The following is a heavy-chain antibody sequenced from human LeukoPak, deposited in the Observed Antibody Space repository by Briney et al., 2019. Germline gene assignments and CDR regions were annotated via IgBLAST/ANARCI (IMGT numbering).Heavy chain of an antibody. CDR3: AKDDGYGSMGNNAFDI. Sequence: GGSLRLSCAASGFTFSSYGMHWVRQAPGKGLEGVAFIRYDGSNKYYADSVKGRFTISRDNSKNTLYLQMNSLRAEDPAVYYCAKDDGYGSMGNNAFDIWGQGTMVTVSS. D-gene: IGHD2-21*02. CDR1: GFTFSSYG. J-gene: IGHJ3*02. CDR2: IRYDGSNK. V-gene: IGHV3-30*02.